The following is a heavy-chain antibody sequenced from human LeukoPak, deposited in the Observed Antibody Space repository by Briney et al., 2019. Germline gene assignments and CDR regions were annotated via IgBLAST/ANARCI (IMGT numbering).Heavy chain of an antibody. D-gene: IGHD2-2*01. CDR3: ARDVVVPATANYYHYYYYMDV. V-gene: IGHV4-4*07. CDR1: GGSISSYY. Sequence: SETLSLTCTVSGGSISSYYWSWIRQPAGKGLEWIGRIYSSGSTNYNPSLKSRVTISVDKSKNQFSLKLSSVTAADTAVYYCARDVVVPATANYYHYYYYMDVWGKGTAVTVSS. J-gene: IGHJ6*03. CDR2: IYSSGST.